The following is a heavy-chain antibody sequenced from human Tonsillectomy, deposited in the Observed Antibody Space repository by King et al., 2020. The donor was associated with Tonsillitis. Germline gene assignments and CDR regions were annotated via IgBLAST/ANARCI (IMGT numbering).Heavy chain of an antibody. Sequence: VQLVESGGGVVQPGRSLRLSCAASGFTFSSYAMHWVRQAPGKGLEWVAVISYDGNNKYYADSVKGRFTISRDNSKNKLYLQMNSLRAEDTALYYCARDGRELTGDYYFDYWGQGTLVTVSS. D-gene: IGHD7-27*01. CDR1: GFTFSSYA. V-gene: IGHV3-30-3*01. CDR3: ARDGRELTGDYYFDY. J-gene: IGHJ4*02. CDR2: ISYDGNNK.